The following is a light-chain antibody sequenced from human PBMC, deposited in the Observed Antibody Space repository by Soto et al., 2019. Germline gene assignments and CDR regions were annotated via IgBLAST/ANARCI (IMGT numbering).Light chain of an antibody. V-gene: IGLV1-40*01. CDR3: QSYDNSLSAWV. CDR1: SSNIGAGYD. CDR2: GNN. J-gene: IGLJ3*02. Sequence: QSALTQPPSVSGAPGQRVTISCTGSSSNIGAGYDVHWYQQLPGTAPKLLIYGNNNRPSGVPDRFSGSKSGTSASLAITGLQAEDEGDYYCQSYDNSLSAWVFGGGTKLTVL.